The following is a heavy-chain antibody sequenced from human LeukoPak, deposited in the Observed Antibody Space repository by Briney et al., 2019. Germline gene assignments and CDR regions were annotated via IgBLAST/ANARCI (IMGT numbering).Heavy chain of an antibody. CDR1: GGSISSGGYY. D-gene: IGHD3-10*01. CDR2: IYYSGST. J-gene: IGHJ5*02. Sequence: SETLSLTCTVSGGSISSGGYYWSWIRQHPGKGLEWIGYIYYSGSTYYNPSLKSRVTISVDTSKNQFSLTLSSVTAADTAVYYCARGGGDRLWFGELFTSNNWFDPWGQGTLVTVSS. CDR3: ARGGGDRLWFGELFTSNNWFDP. V-gene: IGHV4-31*03.